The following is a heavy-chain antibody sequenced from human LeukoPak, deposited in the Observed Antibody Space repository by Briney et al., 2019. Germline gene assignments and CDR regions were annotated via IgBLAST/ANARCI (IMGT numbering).Heavy chain of an antibody. J-gene: IGHJ4*02. V-gene: IGHV3-23*01. CDR3: AKGDTIFGVVPFDY. CDR2: ISGSGGST. CDR1: GFTFSSYA. D-gene: IGHD3-3*01. Sequence: PGGSLRLSCAASGFTFSSYAMSWVRQAPGKGLEWVPAISGSGGSTYYADSVKGRFTISRDNSKNTLYLQMNSLRAEDTAVYYCAKGDTIFGVVPFDYWGQGTLVTVSS.